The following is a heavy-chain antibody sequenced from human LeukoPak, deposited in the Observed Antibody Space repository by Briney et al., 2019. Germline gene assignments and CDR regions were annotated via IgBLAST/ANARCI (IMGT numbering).Heavy chain of an antibody. CDR3: AKSGDFGVDYYYYYGLDV. V-gene: IGHV3-66*02. Sequence: GGSLRLSCAASGFTVSIPYMNWVRHAPGKGLEWVSVIYSGNKTYYADSVKGRFTIFRDKSKNTLYLQMNSLRPEDTVVYYCAKSGDFGVDYYYYYGLDVWGHGTTVTVTS. CDR2: IYSGNKT. J-gene: IGHJ6*02. CDR1: GFTVSIPY. D-gene: IGHD3-3*01.